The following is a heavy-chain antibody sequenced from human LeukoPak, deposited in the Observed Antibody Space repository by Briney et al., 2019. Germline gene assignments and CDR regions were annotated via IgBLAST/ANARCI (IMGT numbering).Heavy chain of an antibody. D-gene: IGHD5-24*01. Sequence: PSETLSLTCAVYGGSFSGYYWSWIRQPPGKGLEWIGEINHSGSTNYNPSLKSRVTISVDTSKNQFSLKLSSVTAADTAVYYCARDKEMAGWFDPWGQGTLVTVSS. V-gene: IGHV4-34*01. CDR2: INHSGST. J-gene: IGHJ5*02. CDR3: ARDKEMAGWFDP. CDR1: GGSFSGYY.